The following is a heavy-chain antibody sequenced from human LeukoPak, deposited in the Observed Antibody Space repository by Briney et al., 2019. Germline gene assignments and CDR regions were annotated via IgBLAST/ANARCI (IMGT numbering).Heavy chain of an antibody. CDR2: INHSGST. D-gene: IGHD3-22*01. V-gene: IGHV4-34*01. CDR3: ARGPYYYDSSGYYYVSFDY. J-gene: IGHJ4*02. CDR1: GGSFSGYY. Sequence: SETLSLTCAVYGGSFSGYYWSWIRQPPGKGLEWIGEINHSGSTNYNPSLKSRVTISVDTSKNQFSLKLSSVTAADTAVYYCARGPYYYDSSGYYYVSFDYWGQGTLDTVSS.